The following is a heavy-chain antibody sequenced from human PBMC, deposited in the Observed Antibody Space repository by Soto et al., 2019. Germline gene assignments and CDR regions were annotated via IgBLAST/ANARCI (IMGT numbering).Heavy chain of an antibody. CDR3: ARDSGGWADERVFDY. CDR1: GGSISSYY. V-gene: IGHV4-59*01. CDR2: IYYSGST. Sequence: SETLSLTCTVSGGSISSYYWSWIRQPPGKGLEWIGCIYYSGSTNYNPSLKSRVTISVDTSKNQFSLKLSSVTAADTAVYYCARDSGGWADERVFDYWGQGTLVTVSS. J-gene: IGHJ4*02. D-gene: IGHD6-19*01.